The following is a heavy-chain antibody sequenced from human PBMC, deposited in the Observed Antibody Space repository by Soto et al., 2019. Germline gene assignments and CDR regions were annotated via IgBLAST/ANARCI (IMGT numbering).Heavy chain of an antibody. CDR1: GYTFTSYG. Sequence: ASVKVSCKASGYTFTSYGISWVRQAPGQGLEWMGIINPSGGSTSYAQKFQGRVTMATDTSTSTAYMELRSLRSDDTAMYYCARGGEGAGNYYYGMDVWGQGTTVTVSS. V-gene: IGHV1-18*01. J-gene: IGHJ6*02. CDR3: ARGGEGAGNYYYGMDV. CDR2: INPSGGST.